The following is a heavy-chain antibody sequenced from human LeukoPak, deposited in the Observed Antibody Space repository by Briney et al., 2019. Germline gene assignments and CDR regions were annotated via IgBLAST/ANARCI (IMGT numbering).Heavy chain of an antibody. V-gene: IGHV3-48*01. CDR1: GFTFSSYG. Sequence: PGGSLRLSCAASGFTFSSYGMTWVRQAPGKGLEWVSYISSSSSTIYYADSVKGRFTISRDNAKNSLFLQMNSLRAEDTAVYYCAKDPSSGWWTEYFQHWGQGTLVTVSS. CDR3: AKDPSSGWWTEYFQH. D-gene: IGHD6-19*01. J-gene: IGHJ1*01. CDR2: ISSSSSTI.